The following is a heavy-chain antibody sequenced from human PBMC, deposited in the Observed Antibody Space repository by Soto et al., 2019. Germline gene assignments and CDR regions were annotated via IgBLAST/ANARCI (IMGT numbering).Heavy chain of an antibody. V-gene: IGHV4-34*01. J-gene: IGHJ5*02. CDR1: GGSFSGYY. Sequence: PSETLSLTCAVYGGSFSGYYWSWIRQPPGKGLEWIGEINHSGSTNYNPSLKSRVTISVDTSKNQFSLKLSSVTAADTAVYYCARGRIGYSYASGGNLFDPSGPVALVTVSS. D-gene: IGHD5-18*01. CDR2: INHSGST. CDR3: ARGRIGYSYASGGNLFDP.